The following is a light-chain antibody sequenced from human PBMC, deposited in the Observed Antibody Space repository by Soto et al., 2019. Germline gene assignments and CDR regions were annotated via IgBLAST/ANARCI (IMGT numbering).Light chain of an antibody. CDR3: SSYTSSSTLV. J-gene: IGLJ1*01. Sequence: QSLLTQPASFSGPPGQAITISCPGTSSDVGGYNYVSWYQQHPGKAPKLMIYDVSNRPSGVSNRFSGSKSGNTASLTISGLQAEDEADYYCSSYTSSSTLVFGTGTKV. CDR2: DVS. CDR1: SSDVGGYNY. V-gene: IGLV2-14*01.